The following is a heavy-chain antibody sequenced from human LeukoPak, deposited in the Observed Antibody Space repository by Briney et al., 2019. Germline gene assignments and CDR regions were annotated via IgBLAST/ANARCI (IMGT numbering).Heavy chain of an antibody. D-gene: IGHD2/OR15-2a*01. CDR3: AGHHPRNTVDF. V-gene: IGHV4-59*08. Sequence: SETLSLTCTVSGGSISSYYWSWIRQTPGKGLEWIAYISDIGSINYNPSLKSRVTISLDTSKNQFSLKLSSVTAADTAVYYCAGHHPRNTVDFWGQGTLVTVSS. J-gene: IGHJ4*02. CDR1: GGSISSYY. CDR2: ISDIGSI.